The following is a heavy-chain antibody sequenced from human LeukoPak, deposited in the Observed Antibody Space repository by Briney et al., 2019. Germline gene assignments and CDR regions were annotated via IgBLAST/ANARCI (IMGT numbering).Heavy chain of an antibody. V-gene: IGHV3-9*01. Sequence: GGSLRLSCAASGFPFDDYAMHWVRQAPGKGLEWVSGISWNSGSIGYADSVKGRFTVSRDNAKNSLYLQMNSLRAEDTALYYCAKDPPSAADAFDIWGQGTMVTVSS. CDR2: ISWNSGSI. CDR1: GFPFDDYA. J-gene: IGHJ3*02. CDR3: AKDPPSAADAFDI.